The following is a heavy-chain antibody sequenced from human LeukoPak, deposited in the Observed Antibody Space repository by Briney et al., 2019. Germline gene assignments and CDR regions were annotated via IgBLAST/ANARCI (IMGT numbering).Heavy chain of an antibody. V-gene: IGHV3-7*05. Sequence: GGSLRLSCAASGFTFSNDWMIWVRQAPGKGLEWVGNIKQDGSVNRYADSVRGRFTISRDNAQTSLYLQMNSLRAEDTAVYYCARASNPWLQLTWGQGTLVTVSS. CDR1: GFTFSNDW. CDR3: ARASNPWLQLT. J-gene: IGHJ5*02. D-gene: IGHD5-24*01. CDR2: IKQDGSVN.